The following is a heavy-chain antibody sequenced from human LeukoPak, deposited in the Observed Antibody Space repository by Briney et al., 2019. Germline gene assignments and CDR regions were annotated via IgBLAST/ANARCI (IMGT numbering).Heavy chain of an antibody. Sequence: GGSLRLSCAASGFTFSSYSMNWVRQAPGKGLEWVSSISSSSSYIYYADSVKGRFTISRDNAKNSLYLQMNGLRAEDTAVYYCARGEWSIPPFDPWGQGTLVTVSS. CDR3: ARGEWSIPPFDP. CDR2: ISSSSSYI. V-gene: IGHV3-21*01. J-gene: IGHJ5*02. CDR1: GFTFSSYS. D-gene: IGHD3-16*01.